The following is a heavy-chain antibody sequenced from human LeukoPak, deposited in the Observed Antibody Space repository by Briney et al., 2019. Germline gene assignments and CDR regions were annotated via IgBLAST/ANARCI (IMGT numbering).Heavy chain of an antibody. Sequence: GGSLRLSCAASGFTVSGNYMSWVRQAPGKGLEWVSVIYSGGSTYYADSVKGRFTISRDNAKNLLYLQMNSLTAEDTAIYYCARSLRVTVAASYWGQGTLVTVSS. CDR3: ARSLRVTVAASY. D-gene: IGHD6-19*01. V-gene: IGHV3-53*01. CDR1: GFTVSGNY. CDR2: IYSGGST. J-gene: IGHJ4*02.